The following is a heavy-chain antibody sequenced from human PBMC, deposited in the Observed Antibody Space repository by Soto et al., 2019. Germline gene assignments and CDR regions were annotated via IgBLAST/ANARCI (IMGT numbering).Heavy chain of an antibody. V-gene: IGHV1-2*02. Sequence: ASVKVSCKASGYTFTGYYMHWVRQAPGQGLEWMGWTNPNSGGTNYAQRFQGRVTMTRDTSISTAYMELSRLRSDDTAVYYCAREGLTGTSFDYWGQGTLVTVSS. CDR2: TNPNSGGT. CDR1: GYTFTGYY. CDR3: AREGLTGTSFDY. D-gene: IGHD1-7*01. J-gene: IGHJ4*02.